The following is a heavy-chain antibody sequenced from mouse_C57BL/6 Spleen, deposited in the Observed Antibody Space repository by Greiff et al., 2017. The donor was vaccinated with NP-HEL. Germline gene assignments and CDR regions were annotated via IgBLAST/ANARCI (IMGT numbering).Heavy chain of an antibody. D-gene: IGHD1-1*01. CDR3: AGSDGSSYYYAMDY. J-gene: IGHJ4*01. CDR2: IYPGDGDT. CDR1: GYAFSSSW. V-gene: IGHV1-82*01. Sequence: VQLQESGPELVKPGASVKISCKASGYAFSSSWMNWVKQRPGKGLEWIGRIYPGDGDTNYNGKFKGKATLTADKSSSTAYMQLSSLTSEDSAVYFCAGSDGSSYYYAMDYWGQGTSVTVSS.